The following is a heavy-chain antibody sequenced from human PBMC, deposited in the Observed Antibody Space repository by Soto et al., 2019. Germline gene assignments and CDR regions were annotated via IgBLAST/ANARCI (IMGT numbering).Heavy chain of an antibody. J-gene: IGHJ4*02. CDR2: ISAYSGNT. Sequence: QVQLVQSGAEVKKPGASGKVACKASGYTFTSSGITWVRQSPGQVLEWMGWISAYSGNTNYAQKLQGRVTMTTDTSTSTAYMELRSLRSDDTAVYYCARDRAVELGDYWGQGTLVTVSS. D-gene: IGHD1-26*01. V-gene: IGHV1-18*01. CDR3: ARDRAVELGDY. CDR1: GYTFTSSG.